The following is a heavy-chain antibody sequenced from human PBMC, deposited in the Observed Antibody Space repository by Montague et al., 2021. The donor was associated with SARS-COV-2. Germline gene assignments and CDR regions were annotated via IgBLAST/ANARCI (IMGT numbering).Heavy chain of an antibody. V-gene: IGHV6-1*01. CDR2: TYYRSKWCN. CDR3: TSGREGNYNVMDV. D-gene: IGHD1-1*01. CDR1: GDSVSRNSAT. J-gene: IGHJ6*02. Sequence: CAISGDSVSRNSATWNWVRQSPSRGLEWLGRTYYRSKWCNDYAVSVRGRVTINPDTSKNQFSLHLNSVTPADTAIYYCTSGREGNYNVMDVWGQGTTVTVSS.